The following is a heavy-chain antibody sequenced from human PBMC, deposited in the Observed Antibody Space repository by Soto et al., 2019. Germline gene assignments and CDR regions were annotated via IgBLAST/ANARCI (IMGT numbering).Heavy chain of an antibody. V-gene: IGHV1-2*04. CDR2: INPNSGGT. J-gene: IGHJ6*02. Sequence: GASVKVSCKASGYTFTGYYMHWVRQAPGQGLEWMGWINPNSGGTNYAQKFQGWVTMTRDTSISTAYMELSRLRSDDTAVYYCARGGYCSSTSCPTDYYYGMDVWGQGTTVTVSS. CDR3: ARGGYCSSTSCPTDYYYGMDV. CDR1: GYTFTGYY. D-gene: IGHD2-2*01.